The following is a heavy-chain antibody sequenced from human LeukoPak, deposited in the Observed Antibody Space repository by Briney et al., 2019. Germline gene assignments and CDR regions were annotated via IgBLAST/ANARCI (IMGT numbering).Heavy chain of an antibody. CDR2: INRNSGGT. J-gene: IGHJ4*02. D-gene: IGHD3-22*01. V-gene: IGHV1-2*06. Sequence: ASVKVSCRASGYTFTGCYMHWGRQAPGHGLEGMGRINRNSGGTNYAQKFQGRGTMTRDTSISTDYMELSRLRSDDTAVYYCARSQGYYYDSSGYLLDHWGQGTLVTVSS. CDR3: ARSQGYYYDSSGYLLDH. CDR1: GYTFTGCY.